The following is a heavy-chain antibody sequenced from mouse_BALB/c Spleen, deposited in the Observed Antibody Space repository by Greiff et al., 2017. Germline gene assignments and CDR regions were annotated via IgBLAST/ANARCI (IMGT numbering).Heavy chain of an antibody. J-gene: IGHJ1*01. Sequence: EVMLVESGGGLVQPGGSRKLSCAASGFTFSSFGMHWVRQAPEKGLEWVAYISSGSSTIYYADTVKGRFTISRDNPKNTLFLQMTSLRSEDTAMYYCARWGGSTSYWYFDVWGAGTTVTVSS. V-gene: IGHV5-17*02. D-gene: IGHD1-1*01. CDR1: GFTFSSFG. CDR3: ARWGGSTSYWYFDV. CDR2: ISSGSSTI.